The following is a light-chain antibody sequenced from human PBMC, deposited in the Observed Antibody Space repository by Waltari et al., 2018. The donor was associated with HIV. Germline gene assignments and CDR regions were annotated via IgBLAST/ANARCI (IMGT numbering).Light chain of an antibody. Sequence: QSALTQPPSTSGTPGQSVTMSCSGSRSNDASDNVYWYQPIPGTAPKLLIYNDYQRPSGVPDRFSGSKSGTSASLAISGLRSEDEADYYCAAWDNILSGYVFGTGTKVTVL. CDR3: AAWDNILSGYV. CDR2: NDY. CDR1: RSNDASDN. J-gene: IGLJ1*01. V-gene: IGLV1-47*01.